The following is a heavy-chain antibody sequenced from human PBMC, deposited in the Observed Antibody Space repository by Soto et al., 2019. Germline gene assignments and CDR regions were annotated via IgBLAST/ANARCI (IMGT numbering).Heavy chain of an antibody. Sequence: QAQLVESGGGVVQPGRSLRLSCAASGFTFSSYGMHWVRQAPGKGLEWVAVISYYGSNKYYADSVKGRFTISRDKSKNTLYLQMNSLRAEDTAVYYCAKDQSYDFWSGYYPWCQGTLVTVSS. D-gene: IGHD3-3*01. J-gene: IGHJ4*02. V-gene: IGHV3-30*18. CDR3: AKDQSYDFWSGYYP. CDR2: ISYYGSNK. CDR1: GFTFSSYG.